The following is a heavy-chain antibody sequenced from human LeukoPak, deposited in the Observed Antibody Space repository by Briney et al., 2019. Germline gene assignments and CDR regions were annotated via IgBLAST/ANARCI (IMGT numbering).Heavy chain of an antibody. D-gene: IGHD6-19*01. CDR1: GFTFSSYA. CDR3: ARARYSSGWRDFDY. CDR2: ISYDGSNK. V-gene: IGHV3-30*04. Sequence: PGGSLRLSCAASGFTFSSYAMHWVRQAPGKGLEWVAVISYDGSNKYYADSVKGRFTISRDNSKNTLYLQMNSLRAEDTAVYYCARARYSSGWRDFDYWGQGTLVTVSS. J-gene: IGHJ4*02.